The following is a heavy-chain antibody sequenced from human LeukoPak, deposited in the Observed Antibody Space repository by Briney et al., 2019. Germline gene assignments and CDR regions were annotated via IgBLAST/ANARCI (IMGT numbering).Heavy chain of an antibody. J-gene: IGHJ5*02. CDR1: GYTFTGYY. CDR2: INPNSGGT. D-gene: IGHD3-10*01. V-gene: IGHV1-2*02. Sequence: ASVKVSCKASGYTFTGYYMHWVRQAPGQGLEWMGWINPNSGGTNYAQKFQGGVTMTRDTSISTAYMELSRLRSDDTAVYYCARASITMVRGVRSWFDPWGQGTLVTVSS. CDR3: ARASITMVRGVRSWFDP.